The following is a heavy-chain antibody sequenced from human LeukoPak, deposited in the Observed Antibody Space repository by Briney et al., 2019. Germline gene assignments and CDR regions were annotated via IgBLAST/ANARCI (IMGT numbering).Heavy chain of an antibody. J-gene: IGHJ5*02. CDR3: ARAGSFYNWFDP. V-gene: IGHV1-2*06. CDR1: GYTFTDYY. Sequence: GASVKVSCKASGYTFTDYYMHWVRQAPGQGLKWMGRINPNSGDTNYAQKFQGRVTMTRDTSISTAYMELSSLRSDDTAVYYCARAGSFYNWFDPWGQGTLVTVSS. CDR2: INPNSGDT.